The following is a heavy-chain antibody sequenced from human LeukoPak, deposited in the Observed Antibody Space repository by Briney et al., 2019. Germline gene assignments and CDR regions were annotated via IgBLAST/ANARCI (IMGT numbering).Heavy chain of an antibody. CDR2: ISGGSGGST. CDR3: AKGEAYCGGDCYPD. D-gene: IGHD2-21*02. CDR1: GFTFSTYA. Sequence: GGSLRLSCAASGFTFSTYAMSWVRQAPGQGLEWVSSISGGSGGSTYYADSVKGRFTISRDSSKNTLYLQMNSLRAEDTAVYYCAKGEAYCGGDCYPDWGQGTLVTVSS. V-gene: IGHV3-23*01. J-gene: IGHJ4*02.